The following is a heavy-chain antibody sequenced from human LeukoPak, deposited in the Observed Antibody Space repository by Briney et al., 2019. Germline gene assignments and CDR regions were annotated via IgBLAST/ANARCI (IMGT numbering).Heavy chain of an antibody. V-gene: IGHV4-59*08. CDR3: ARHKKGSGAFLFDY. J-gene: IGHJ4*02. Sequence: SETLSLTCTVSGGSITSYYWSWIRQPPGKGLEWIGHISYTGSTNYHPSLKSRVTISIDTSKSQFSLELSSVTAADTAVYYCARHKKGSGAFLFDYWGQGTLVTVSS. CDR1: GGSITSYY. CDR2: ISYTGST. D-gene: IGHD3-10*01.